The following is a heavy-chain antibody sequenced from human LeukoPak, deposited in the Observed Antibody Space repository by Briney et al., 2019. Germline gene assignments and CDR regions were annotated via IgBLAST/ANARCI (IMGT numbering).Heavy chain of an antibody. Sequence: SETLSLTCTVSGYSLSSGYYWGWIRQPPGKGLEWIGRIYTSGSTNYNPSLKSRVTMSVDTSKNQFSLKLSSVTAADTAVYYCARASIVGATHDAFDIWGQGTMVTVSS. D-gene: IGHD1-26*01. CDR3: ARASIVGATHDAFDI. V-gene: IGHV4-38-2*02. CDR1: GYSLSSGYY. J-gene: IGHJ3*02. CDR2: IYTSGST.